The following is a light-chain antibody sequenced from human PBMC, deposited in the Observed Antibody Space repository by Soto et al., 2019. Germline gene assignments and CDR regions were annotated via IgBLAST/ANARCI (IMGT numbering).Light chain of an antibody. CDR2: GAX. Sequence: VMIQTHASLAVSLVERATITGXSSRRVLYSSNDKNYLYWYXHKPXXXPRLXXXGAXTRESGVPDRFSGGGSGTNFTLNISCLNAAALACSYCQKFYSALLISFGHGARMEI. CDR1: RRVLYSSNDKNY. J-gene: IGKJ5*01. V-gene: IGKV4-1*01. CDR3: QKFYSALLIS.